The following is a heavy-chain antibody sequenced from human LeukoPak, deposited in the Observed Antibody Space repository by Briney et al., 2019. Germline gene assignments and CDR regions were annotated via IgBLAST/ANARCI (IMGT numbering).Heavy chain of an antibody. J-gene: IGHJ4*02. CDR2: INPNSGGT. CDR1: GYTFTGYY. D-gene: IGHD2-2*01. Sequence: EASVKVSCKASGYTFTGYYMHWVRQAPGQGLEWMGRINPNSGGTNYAQKFQGRVTMTRDTSISTAYKELSRLRSDDTDVYYCARMPAGSSTTNDYWGQGTLVTVSS. V-gene: IGHV1-2*05. CDR3: ARMPAGSSTTNDY.